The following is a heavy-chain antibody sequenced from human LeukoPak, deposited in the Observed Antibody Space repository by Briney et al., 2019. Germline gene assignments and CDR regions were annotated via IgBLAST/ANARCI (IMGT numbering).Heavy chain of an antibody. J-gene: IGHJ4*02. D-gene: IGHD6-6*01. CDR2: INPNSGGT. Sequence: ASVKVSCKASGYTFTGYYMHWVRQAPGQGLEWMGWINPNSGGTNYAQKFQGRVTMTRDTSISTAYMELSSLRSEDTAVYYCASIGIAAPSTGYYFDYWGQGTLVTVSS. CDR3: ASIGIAAPSTGYYFDY. CDR1: GYTFTGYY. V-gene: IGHV1-2*02.